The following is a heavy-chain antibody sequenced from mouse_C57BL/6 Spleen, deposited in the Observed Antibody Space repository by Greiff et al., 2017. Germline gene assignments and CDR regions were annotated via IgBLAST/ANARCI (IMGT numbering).Heavy chain of an antibody. D-gene: IGHD1-1*01. V-gene: IGHV1-62-2*01. CDR3: ARHEGSLLLKEWYFDV. J-gene: IGHJ1*03. Sequence: VQLQQSGAELVKPGASVKLSCKASGYTFTEYTIHWVKQRSGQGLEWMGWFYPGIGSIKYNEKFKDKATLTADKSSSTVYMELSRLTSVDSAVYFCARHEGSLLLKEWYFDVWGTGTTVTVSS. CDR2: FYPGIGSI. CDR1: GYTFTEYT.